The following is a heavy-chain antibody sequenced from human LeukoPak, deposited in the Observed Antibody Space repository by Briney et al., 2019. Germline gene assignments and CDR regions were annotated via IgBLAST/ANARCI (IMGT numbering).Heavy chain of an antibody. CDR1: GDSVSINSAA. V-gene: IGHV6-1*01. Sequence: SQTLSLTCAISGDSVSINSAAWNWTRQSPSRGLEWLGRTYQRSKWYNDYAVSVKSRITINPDISKNQFSLQLNSVTPEDTAVYYCARSPSPYSSGWYFDYWVQGTLVTVSS. CDR2: TYQRSKWYN. J-gene: IGHJ4*02. D-gene: IGHD6-19*01. CDR3: ARSPSPYSSGWYFDY.